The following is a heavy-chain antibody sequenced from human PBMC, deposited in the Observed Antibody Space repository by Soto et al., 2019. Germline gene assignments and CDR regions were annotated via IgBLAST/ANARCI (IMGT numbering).Heavy chain of an antibody. Sequence: GGSLRLSCAASGFTFSSYGMHWVRQAPGKGLEWVAVISYDGSNKYYADSVKGRFTISRDNSKNTLYLQMSSLRAEDTAVYYCAKEMYYYDSSGYIFDYWGQGTLVTVSS. CDR1: GFTFSSYG. V-gene: IGHV3-30*18. J-gene: IGHJ4*02. CDR3: AKEMYYYDSSGYIFDY. D-gene: IGHD3-22*01. CDR2: ISYDGSNK.